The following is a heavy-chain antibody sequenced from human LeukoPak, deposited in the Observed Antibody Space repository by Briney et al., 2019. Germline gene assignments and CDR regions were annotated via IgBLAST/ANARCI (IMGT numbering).Heavy chain of an antibody. J-gene: IGHJ6*02. CDR3: ARVPCSSTSCTYYGMDV. V-gene: IGHV4-34*01. CDR2: INHSGST. Sequence: SETLSLTCAVYGGSFSGYYWSWIRRPPGKGLEWIGEINHSGSTNYNPSLKSRVTISVDTSKNQFSLKLSSVTAADTAVYYCARVPCSSTSCTYYGMDVWGQGTTVTVSS. D-gene: IGHD2-2*01. CDR1: GGSFSGYY.